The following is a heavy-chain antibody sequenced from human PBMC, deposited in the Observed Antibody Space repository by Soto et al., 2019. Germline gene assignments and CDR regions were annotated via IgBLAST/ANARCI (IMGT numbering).Heavy chain of an antibody. CDR1: GYTFTSYG. V-gene: IGHV1-18*01. Sequence: ASVKVSCKASGYTFTSYGISWVRQAPGQGLEWMGWISAYNGNTNYAQKLQGRVTMTTDTSTSTAYMELRSLRSDDTAVYYCARVGMYCSGGSCYLYYYYYGMDVWGQGTTVTVSS. J-gene: IGHJ6*02. CDR2: ISAYNGNT. CDR3: ARVGMYCSGGSCYLYYYYYGMDV. D-gene: IGHD2-15*01.